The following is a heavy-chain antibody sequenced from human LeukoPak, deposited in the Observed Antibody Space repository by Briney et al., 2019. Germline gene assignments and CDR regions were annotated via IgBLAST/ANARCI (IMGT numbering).Heavy chain of an antibody. V-gene: IGHV3-30*03. J-gene: IGHJ4*02. Sequence: PGGSLRLSCAASGFTFSNYGMHWVRQAPGKGLEWVAVISYDGSNRYYADSVKGRFTISRDNSKNTLYLQMNSLRAEDTAVYYCARDRSGSTDYWGQGTLVTVSS. CDR2: ISYDGSNR. CDR1: GFTFSNYG. CDR3: ARDRSGSTDY. D-gene: IGHD1-26*01.